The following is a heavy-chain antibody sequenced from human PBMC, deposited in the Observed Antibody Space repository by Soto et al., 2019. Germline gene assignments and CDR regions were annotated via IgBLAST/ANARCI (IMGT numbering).Heavy chain of an antibody. Sequence: SETLSLTCTVSGDSITASYSNWAWIRQPPGKGLEWIGTFYYSGTTSQNPPLRSRITISGDTSRNQFSLNLRSVTAADSGVYYCAKLVRDAVRRGDIANWGQGTLATFSS. CDR2: FYYSGTT. V-gene: IGHV4-39*01. J-gene: IGHJ4*02. D-gene: IGHD2-21*01. CDR1: GDSITASYSN. CDR3: AKLVRDAVRRGDIAN.